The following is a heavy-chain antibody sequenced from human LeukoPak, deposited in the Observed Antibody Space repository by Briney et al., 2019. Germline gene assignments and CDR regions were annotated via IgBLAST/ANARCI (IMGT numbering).Heavy chain of an antibody. D-gene: IGHD3-22*01. V-gene: IGHV4-61*02. Sequence: PSETLSLTCTVSGGSISSGSYYWRWLRQPAGKGLEWIGRIYTSGSTNYNPSLKSRVTISVDTSKNQFSLKLSSVTAADTAVYYCARIVPFYWYFDLWGRGTLVTVSS. CDR2: IYTSGST. CDR1: GGSISSGSYY. CDR3: ARIVPFYWYFDL. J-gene: IGHJ2*01.